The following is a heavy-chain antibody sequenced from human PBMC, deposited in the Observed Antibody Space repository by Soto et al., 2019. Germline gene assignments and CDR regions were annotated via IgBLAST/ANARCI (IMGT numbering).Heavy chain of an antibody. J-gene: IGHJ5*02. Sequence: QVQLVQSGAEVKKPVSSVKVSCKASVGTFRSYASSWVRQAPGQGLEWMGGIIPIFGTANYAQKFQGRVTIPEDESKSTAYMELRSLRSADTDVYYCASLGYDFNWFDDWGQGALVTVS. CDR1: VGTFRSYA. V-gene: IGHV1-69*01. D-gene: IGHD3-3*01. CDR3: ASLGYDFNWFDD. CDR2: IIPIFGTA.